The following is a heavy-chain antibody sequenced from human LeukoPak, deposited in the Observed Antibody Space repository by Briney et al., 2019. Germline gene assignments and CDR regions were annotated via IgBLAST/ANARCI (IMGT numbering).Heavy chain of an antibody. D-gene: IGHD3-10*01. J-gene: IGHJ4*02. CDR3: ARGDYGSGSYRYFDY. Sequence: AASVKVSCKASGYTFTSYGVSWVRQAPGQGLKWMGLISAYNGNTNYAQKLQGRVTMTTDTSTSTAYMELRSLRSDDTAVYYCARGDYGSGSYRYFDYWGQGTLVTVSS. CDR2: ISAYNGNT. V-gene: IGHV1-18*01. CDR1: GYTFTSYG.